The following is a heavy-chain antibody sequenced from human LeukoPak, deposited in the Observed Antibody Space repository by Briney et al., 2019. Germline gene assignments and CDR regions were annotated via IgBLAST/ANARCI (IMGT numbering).Heavy chain of an antibody. V-gene: IGHV4-59*01. J-gene: IGHJ5*02. D-gene: IGHD2-15*01. CDR2: IYYSGST. CDR3: ARLPPCSGGSCNSFDP. CDR1: GGSISSDS. Sequence: SETLSLTCTVSGGSISSDSWSCIRQPPGKGLEWIGDIYYSGSTNYNPSLKSRVTISVDTSKNQFSLKLTSVTAADTAVYYCARLPPCSGGSCNSFDPWGQGTLVTVSS.